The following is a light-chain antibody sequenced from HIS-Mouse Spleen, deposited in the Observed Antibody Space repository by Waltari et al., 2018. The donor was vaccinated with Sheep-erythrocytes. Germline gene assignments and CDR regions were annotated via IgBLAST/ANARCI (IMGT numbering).Light chain of an antibody. J-gene: IGLJ1*01. CDR1: KLGEKY. V-gene: IGLV3-1*01. CDR3: QACNSSAYV. CDR2: QDS. Sequence: SYELTQPPSVSVSPGQTASITCSGDKLGEKYACWYQQKPGQSPVLVIYQDSKRPSGIPKRFFCSNSGNTATLPIRGTQAIDEADYYCQACNSSAYVLGTWTKVTV.